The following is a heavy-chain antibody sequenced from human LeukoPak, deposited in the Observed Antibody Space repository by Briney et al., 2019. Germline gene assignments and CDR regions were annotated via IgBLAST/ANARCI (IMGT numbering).Heavy chain of an antibody. V-gene: IGHV3-64*01. CDR1: GFTLSSYW. Sequence: PGGSLRLSCAASGFTLSSYWMSWVRQAPGKGLEYVSAISSNGGSTYYANSVKGRFTISRDNSKNTLYLQMGSLRAEDMAVYYCARAAELEPEEWDYYYYMDVWGKGTTVTVSS. D-gene: IGHD1-1*01. CDR3: ARAAELEPEEWDYYYYMDV. J-gene: IGHJ6*03. CDR2: ISSNGGST.